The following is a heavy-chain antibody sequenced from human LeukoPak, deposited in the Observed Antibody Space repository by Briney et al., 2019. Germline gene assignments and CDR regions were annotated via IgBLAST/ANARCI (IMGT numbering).Heavy chain of an antibody. D-gene: IGHD5-24*01. J-gene: IGHJ4*02. CDR3: VRHISTNTGYFDS. V-gene: IGHV4-39*01. Sequence: LETLSLTCTVSGGSINSHSYYWGWIRQPPGKGLEWIGSVYYDGTSYSNPSLKTRVGVFVDTSRDQFSLDLDFVTAADTVLYYCVRHISTNTGYFDSCGQGTLVSVSS. CDR2: VYYDGTS. CDR1: GGSINSHSYY.